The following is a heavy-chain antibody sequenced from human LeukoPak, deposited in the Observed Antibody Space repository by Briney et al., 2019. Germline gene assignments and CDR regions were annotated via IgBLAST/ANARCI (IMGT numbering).Heavy chain of an antibody. Sequence: PSETLSLTCTVSGGSISSGSYYWSWLRQPDGQGLEWFGRIYTSGSTNYNPSRKCRVTISVDTSKHQFPLKLSSVTAADTAVYYCARGDPSVSNYEMEAFDIWGQGTMVTVSS. CDR1: GGSISSGSYY. CDR2: IYTSGST. V-gene: IGHV4-61*02. CDR3: ARGDPSVSNYEMEAFDI. J-gene: IGHJ3*02. D-gene: IGHD4-11*01.